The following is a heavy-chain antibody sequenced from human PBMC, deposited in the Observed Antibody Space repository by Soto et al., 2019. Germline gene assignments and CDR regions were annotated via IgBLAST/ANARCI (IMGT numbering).Heavy chain of an antibody. V-gene: IGHV3-53*01. CDR2: IYDNGTT. D-gene: IGHD3-10*01. J-gene: IGHJ6*02. CDR3: VRPLPSGRNYGLDV. Sequence: EVQLVESGGGLIQPGGSLRPAWAASGLTVSNAYMAWVRQAPGMGREWVSVIYDNGTTYYADSVKGRFTISRDTSTNTLSLQMDSLTAEDTAVYYCVRPLPSGRNYGLDVWGQGTTVTVSS. CDR1: GLTVSNAY.